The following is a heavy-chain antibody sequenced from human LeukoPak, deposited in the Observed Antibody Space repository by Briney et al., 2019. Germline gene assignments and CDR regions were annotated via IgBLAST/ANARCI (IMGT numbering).Heavy chain of an antibody. Sequence: SETLSLTCTVSGGSISSYYWSWIRQPAGKGLEWIGRIYTSGSTNYNPSLKSRVTMSVDTSKNQFSLRLSSVTAADTAVYYCARDPYYGSGSYYPSWAFDIWGQGTMVTVSS. V-gene: IGHV4-4*07. D-gene: IGHD3-10*01. CDR1: GGSISSYY. CDR3: ARDPYYGSGSYYPSWAFDI. CDR2: IYTSGST. J-gene: IGHJ3*02.